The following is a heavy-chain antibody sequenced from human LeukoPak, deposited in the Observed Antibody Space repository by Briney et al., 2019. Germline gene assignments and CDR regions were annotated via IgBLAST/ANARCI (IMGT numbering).Heavy chain of an antibody. CDR1: GFTFSSYA. Sequence: GGSLRLSCAASGFTFSSYAMSWVRQAPGKGLEWVANIKQDGSEKYYVDSVKGRFTISRDNAKNSLYLQMNSLRAEDTAVYYCARDKTAAAVRKSWGQGTLVTVSS. CDR2: IKQDGSEK. J-gene: IGHJ5*02. D-gene: IGHD6-13*01. V-gene: IGHV3-7*01. CDR3: ARDKTAAAVRKS.